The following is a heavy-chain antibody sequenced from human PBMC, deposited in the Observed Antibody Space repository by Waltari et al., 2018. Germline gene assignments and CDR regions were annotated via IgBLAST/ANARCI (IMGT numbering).Heavy chain of an antibody. D-gene: IGHD3-3*01. J-gene: IGHJ5*02. CDR1: GFTFSTFW. CDR2: INSDGSDT. V-gene: IGHV3-74*01. CDR3: VRNMDDSPGGP. Sequence: DVQLVESGGGLVQPGGSLRLSCAASGFTFSTFWMHWVRQAPGKGLVGVSRINSDGSDTAYADSVKGRFIISRDNAKNTVSLQMNRLRAEDTAIYYCVRNMDDSPGGPWGQGTLVTVSS.